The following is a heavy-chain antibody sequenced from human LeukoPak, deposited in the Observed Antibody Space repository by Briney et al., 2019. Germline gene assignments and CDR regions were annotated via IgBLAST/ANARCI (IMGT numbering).Heavy chain of an antibody. CDR3: ARGGYSYGYSYYFDY. J-gene: IGHJ4*02. D-gene: IGHD5-18*01. Sequence: GGSLRLSCAASGFTFSRYWMHWVRQAPGKGLVWVSRINSDGSYTSYADFVKGRFTISRDNAKNSLYLQMNSLRAEDTAVYYCARGGYSYGYSYYFDYWGQGTLVTVSS. CDR1: GFTFSRYW. V-gene: IGHV3-74*01. CDR2: INSDGSYT.